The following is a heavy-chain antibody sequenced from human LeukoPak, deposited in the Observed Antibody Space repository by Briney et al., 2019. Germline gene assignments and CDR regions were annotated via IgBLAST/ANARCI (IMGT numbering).Heavy chain of an antibody. J-gene: IGHJ4*02. Sequence: QTGGSLRLSCAASGFTFTTYSMNWVRQAPGKGLERVSYISSSSGTIYYADSVKGRFTISRDNAKNSLYPQMNSLRAEDTAVYYCARDASLYRDGDTWYWAFDFWGQGTLLTVSS. CDR2: ISSSSGTI. D-gene: IGHD2-21*02. CDR3: ARDASLYRDGDTWYWAFDF. V-gene: IGHV3-48*04. CDR1: GFTFTTYS.